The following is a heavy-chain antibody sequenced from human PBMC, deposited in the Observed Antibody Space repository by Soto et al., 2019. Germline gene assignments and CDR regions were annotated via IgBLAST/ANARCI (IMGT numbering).Heavy chain of an antibody. Sequence: EVQVMESGGDLVQPGGSLRLSCEAAGFTVSRNYMSWVRQAPGKGLECVSVVYTNGNTYFADSVKGRFTVSRDNSRNTLYLQMNSLRVEDRAMYFCARSAAVIVGYAFETLGPGTMVTVSS. J-gene: IGHJ3*02. D-gene: IGHD3-22*01. CDR1: GFTVSRNY. CDR3: ARSAAVIVGYAFET. CDR2: VYTNGNT. V-gene: IGHV3-66*01.